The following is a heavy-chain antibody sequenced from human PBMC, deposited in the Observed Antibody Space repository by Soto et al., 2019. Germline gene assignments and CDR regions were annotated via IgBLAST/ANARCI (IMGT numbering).Heavy chain of an antibody. CDR3: ARGSSGWPPLLDY. V-gene: IGHV4-59*01. Sequence: QVQLQESGPGLVKPSETLSLNCTVSGGPISSYYWSWIRQSPGKGLEWIGYIYYSGRTNYNTSLKNRVTISVNTCKNQSSLALSPVRAKYTAGYCCARGSSGWPPLLDYWGQGTLLTLSS. CDR1: GGPISSYY. D-gene: IGHD6-19*01. J-gene: IGHJ4*02. CDR2: IYYSGRT.